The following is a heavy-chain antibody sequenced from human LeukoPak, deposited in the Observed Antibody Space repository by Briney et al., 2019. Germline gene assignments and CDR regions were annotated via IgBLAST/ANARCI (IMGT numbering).Heavy chain of an antibody. J-gene: IGHJ4*02. Sequence: SETLSLICSVSGGSISSGNYYWGWIRQPPGKGLEWIGSIYYGRSTNYNPSLKSRVTISVDKSKNQFSLKLSSVTAADTAVYYCASHTAGDYWGQGTLVTVSS. D-gene: IGHD5-18*01. CDR2: IYYGRST. V-gene: IGHV4-39*07. CDR3: ASHTAGDY. CDR1: GGSISSGNYY.